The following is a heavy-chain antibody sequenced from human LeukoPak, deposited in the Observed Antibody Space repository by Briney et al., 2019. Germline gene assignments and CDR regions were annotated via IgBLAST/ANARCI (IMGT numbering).Heavy chain of an antibody. V-gene: IGHV1-24*01. Sequence: ASVKVSCKVSGYTLTELSMHWVRQAPGKGLEWMGGFDPEDGETIYAQKFQGRVTMTEDTSTDTAYMELCSLRSEDTAVYYCATDLNSSGYRPNYWGQGTLVTVSP. CDR1: GYTLTELS. D-gene: IGHD3-22*01. CDR3: ATDLNSSGYRPNY. J-gene: IGHJ4*02. CDR2: FDPEDGET.